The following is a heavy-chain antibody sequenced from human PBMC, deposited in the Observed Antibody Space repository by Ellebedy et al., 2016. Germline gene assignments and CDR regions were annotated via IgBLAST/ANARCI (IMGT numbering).Heavy chain of an antibody. CDR1: GGSFSGYY. J-gene: IGHJ3*02. Sequence: SETLSLTCTVYGGSFSGYYWSWIRQPPGKGLEWIGEINHSGSTNYNPSLKSRVTISVDTSKNQFSLKLSSVTAADTAVYYCARGPRMVRGVIIPLRADIWGQGTMVTVSS. V-gene: IGHV4-34*01. D-gene: IGHD3-10*01. CDR3: ARGPRMVRGVIIPLRADI. CDR2: INHSGST.